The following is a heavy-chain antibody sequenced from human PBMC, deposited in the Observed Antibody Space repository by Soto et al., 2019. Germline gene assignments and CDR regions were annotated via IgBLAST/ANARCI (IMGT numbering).Heavy chain of an antibody. CDR3: TKDAKFDDIYTGYFVNDL. CDR2: IYHSGST. D-gene: IGHD3-9*01. CDR1: GGSISSSNW. J-gene: IGHJ5*02. Sequence: SETLSLTCAVSGGSISSSNWWSWVRQPPGKGLEWIGEIYHSGSTNYNPSLKSRVTISVDKSKNQFSLKLSSVTAADTAVYYCTKDAKFDDIYTGYFVNDLWGQGTPVTVSS. V-gene: IGHV4-4*02.